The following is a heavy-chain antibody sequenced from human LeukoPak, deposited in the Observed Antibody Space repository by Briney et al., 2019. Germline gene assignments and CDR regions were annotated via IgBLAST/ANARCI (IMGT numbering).Heavy chain of an antibody. D-gene: IGHD1-26*01. CDR1: GLTFSSYA. V-gene: IGHV3-23*01. J-gene: IGHJ4*02. CDR3: AKARRTWELLAGVFDY. Sequence: QPGGSLRLSCAASGLTFSSYAMSWVRQAPGKGLEWVSAISGSGGSTYYADSVKGRFTISRDNSKNTLYLQMNSLRAEDTAVYYCAKARRTWELLAGVFDYWGQGTLVTVSS. CDR2: ISGSGGST.